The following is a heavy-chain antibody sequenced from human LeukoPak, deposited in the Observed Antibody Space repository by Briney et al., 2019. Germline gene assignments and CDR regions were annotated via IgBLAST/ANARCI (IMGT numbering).Heavy chain of an antibody. CDR3: ARGSAFTFGGVIVRYGFYDY. CDR1: GYTFTSYG. Sequence: ASVKVSCKASGYTFTSYGISWVRQAPGQGLEWMGWISAYNGNTDYAQKLQGRVTMTTDTSTSTAYMELRSLRSDDTAVYYCARGSAFTFGGVIVRYGFYDYWGQGTLVTVSS. D-gene: IGHD3-16*02. J-gene: IGHJ4*02. V-gene: IGHV1-18*01. CDR2: ISAYNGNT.